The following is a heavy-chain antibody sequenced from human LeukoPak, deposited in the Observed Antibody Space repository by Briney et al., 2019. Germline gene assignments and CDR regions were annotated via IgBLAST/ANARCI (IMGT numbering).Heavy chain of an antibody. Sequence: GGSLRLSCATSGFTFSSNAMSWVRQAPGKGLEWVSCISAISSTYYLDSVKGRFAISRDNSKNMVSLQMNSLRAEDTAVYFCAKEPYYDCTGSFDYWGQGTLVTVSS. CDR3: AKEPYYDCTGSFDY. CDR1: GFTFSSNA. D-gene: IGHD3-22*01. V-gene: IGHV3-23*01. J-gene: IGHJ4*02. CDR2: ISAISST.